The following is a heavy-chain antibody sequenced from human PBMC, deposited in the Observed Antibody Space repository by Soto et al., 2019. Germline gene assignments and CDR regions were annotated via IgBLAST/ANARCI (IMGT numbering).Heavy chain of an antibody. Sequence: QVQLVQSGAEVKKPGASVKVSCKASGYTFTGYYMHWVRQAPGQGLEWMGWINPNSGGTNYAQKLQGRSTMTSDTSSTPANMGLGRLRSDDTAVYYGARSSPPGIAVALALDSWGQGTLVTVSS. V-gene: IGHV1-2*02. CDR2: INPNSGGT. J-gene: IGHJ5*01. CDR3: ARSSPPGIAVALALDS. D-gene: IGHD6-19*01. CDR1: GYTFTGYY.